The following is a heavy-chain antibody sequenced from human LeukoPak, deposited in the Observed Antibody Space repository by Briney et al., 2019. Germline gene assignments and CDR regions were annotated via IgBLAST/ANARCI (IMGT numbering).Heavy chain of an antibody. V-gene: IGHV4-39*01. Sequence: SETLSLTCTVSGGSISSSSYYWGWIRQPPGKGLEGIGSIYYSGSTYYNPSLKSRLTISVDTSKNQFSLKLSSVTAADTAVYYCATYYCRSTSCYRNWYFDLWGRGTLVTVSS. CDR3: ATYYCRSTSCYRNWYFDL. D-gene: IGHD2-2*02. CDR2: IYYSGST. J-gene: IGHJ2*01. CDR1: GGSISSSSYY.